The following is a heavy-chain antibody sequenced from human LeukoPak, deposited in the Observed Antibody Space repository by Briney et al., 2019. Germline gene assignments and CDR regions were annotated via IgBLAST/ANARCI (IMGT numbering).Heavy chain of an antibody. CDR1: GFIFSDYY. J-gene: IGHJ4*02. V-gene: IGHV3-11*04. CDR3: ARDIYYYDSSGYYFPGGSDY. D-gene: IGHD3-22*01. Sequence: GGSLRLSCAASGFIFSDYYMSWIRQAPAKGLEWVSYISSGGSTIYYADSVKGRFTISRDNAKNSLYLQMNSLRAEDTAVYYCARDIYYYDSSGYYFPGGSDYWGQGTLVTVSS. CDR2: ISSGGSTI.